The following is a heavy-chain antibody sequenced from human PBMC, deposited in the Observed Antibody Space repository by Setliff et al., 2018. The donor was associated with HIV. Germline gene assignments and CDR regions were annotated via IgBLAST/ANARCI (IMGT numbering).Heavy chain of an antibody. J-gene: IGHJ4*01. CDR1: GGSIRNGGYY. CDR2: IYFSGST. V-gene: IGHV4-31*03. CDR3: AALTTGYYFDY. D-gene: IGHD4-17*01. Sequence: PSETLSLTCHVSGGSIRNGGYYWRWLRQHPGTGLEWIAYIYFSGSTYYNPSLKSRVTVSLDMSKNQFSLMLSSVTAADTAVYYCAALTTGYYFDYWGQGTLVTVSS.